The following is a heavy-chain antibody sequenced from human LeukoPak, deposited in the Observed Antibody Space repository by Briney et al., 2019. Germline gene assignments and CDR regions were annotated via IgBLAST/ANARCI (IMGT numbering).Heavy chain of an antibody. CDR3: ARSTVVTLEAFDI. V-gene: IGHV4-61*01. D-gene: IGHD4-23*01. Sequence: SETLSLTCTVSGGSVSSGSYYWSWIRQPPGKGLEWIGYIYYSGSTNYNPSLKSRVTISVDTSKNQFSLKLSSVTAADTAAYYCARSTVVTLEAFDIWGQGTMVTVSS. CDR1: GGSVSSGSYY. J-gene: IGHJ3*02. CDR2: IYYSGST.